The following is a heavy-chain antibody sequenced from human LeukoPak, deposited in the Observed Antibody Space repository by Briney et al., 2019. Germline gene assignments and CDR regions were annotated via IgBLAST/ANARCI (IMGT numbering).Heavy chain of an antibody. J-gene: IGHJ2*01. Sequence: ASVKVSCKASGYTFTSYDINWVRQATGQGLEWMGWMNPNSGNTGYAQKFQGRVTMTRNTSISTAYMELSSLRSEDTAVYYCARGRGHSSSWYGRYFDLWGRDTLVTVSS. CDR3: ARGRGHSSSWYGRYFDL. CDR1: GYTFTSYD. CDR2: MNPNSGNT. V-gene: IGHV1-8*01. D-gene: IGHD6-13*01.